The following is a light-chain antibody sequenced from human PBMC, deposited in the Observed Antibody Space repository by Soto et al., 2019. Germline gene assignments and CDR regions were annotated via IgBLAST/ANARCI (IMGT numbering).Light chain of an antibody. CDR3: CSFAGNYIYV. CDR2: DVS. Sequence: QSALTQPRSVSGSPGQSVTISCTGTSSDVGGYNYVSWYLQHPGKAPKVMIYDVSKRPSGVPDRFSGSKSGNTASLTISGLQSEEEADYYCCSFAGNYIYVFGTGTKVTVL. V-gene: IGLV2-11*01. CDR1: SSDVGGYNY. J-gene: IGLJ1*01.